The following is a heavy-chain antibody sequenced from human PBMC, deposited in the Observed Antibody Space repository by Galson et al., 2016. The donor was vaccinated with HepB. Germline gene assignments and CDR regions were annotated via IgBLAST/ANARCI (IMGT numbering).Heavy chain of an antibody. J-gene: IGHJ6*02. CDR3: ARTHYDCSNNNCYLPDYYYYGMDV. CDR2: IIPIFGTT. Sequence: SVKVSCKASGGTFSSYAISWVRQAPGQGLEWMGGIIPIFGTTNYAQKFKGRVTITADKSTSTAYMELTSLRSEDMAVYYCARTHYDCSNNNCYLPDYYYYGMDVWGQGTTVTVSS. CDR1: GGTFSSYA. V-gene: IGHV1-69*06. D-gene: IGHD2-2*01.